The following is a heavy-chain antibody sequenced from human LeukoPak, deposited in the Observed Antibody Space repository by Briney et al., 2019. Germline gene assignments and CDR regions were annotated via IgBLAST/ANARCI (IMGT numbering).Heavy chain of an antibody. J-gene: IGHJ4*02. CDR2: ICYSGST. V-gene: IGHV4-39*01. D-gene: IGHD5-18*01. Sequence: SETLSLTCTVSGGSISSSSFYWGWIRQPPGRGLEWIGTICYSGSTDYNSSLKGRVNISVDTSKNQFSLKLSSVTAADTAVYYCARGGYSYGYYFDYWGQGTLVTVSS. CDR3: ARGGYSYGYYFDY. CDR1: GGSISSSSFY.